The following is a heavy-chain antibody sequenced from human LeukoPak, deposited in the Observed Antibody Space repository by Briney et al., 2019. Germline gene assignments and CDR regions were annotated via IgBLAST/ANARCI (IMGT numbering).Heavy chain of an antibody. V-gene: IGHV4-34*01. CDR3: ARVDYYDSSGYSRPFDPVFDY. Sequence: SETLSLTCAVYGGSFSGYYWSWIRQPPGKGLEWIGEINHSGSTNYNPSLKSRVTISVDTSKNQFSLKLSSVTAADTAVYYCARVDYYDSSGYSRPFDPVFDYWGQGTLVTVSS. J-gene: IGHJ4*02. CDR2: INHSGST. D-gene: IGHD3-22*01. CDR1: GGSFSGYY.